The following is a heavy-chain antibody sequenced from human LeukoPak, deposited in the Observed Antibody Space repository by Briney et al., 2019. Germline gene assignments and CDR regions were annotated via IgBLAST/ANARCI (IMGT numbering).Heavy chain of an antibody. CDR3: ARNGYYVLDY. Sequence: KSSGTLSLTCAVSGGSISSSNWWSWVRQPPGKGLEWIGEIYHSGGTNYNPSLTSRVTVSIDKSKNQFSLQLSSVTAADAAVYYCARNGYYVLDYWGQGTLVTISS. CDR1: GGSISSSNW. V-gene: IGHV4-4*02. CDR2: IYHSGGT. J-gene: IGHJ4*02. D-gene: IGHD3-10*02.